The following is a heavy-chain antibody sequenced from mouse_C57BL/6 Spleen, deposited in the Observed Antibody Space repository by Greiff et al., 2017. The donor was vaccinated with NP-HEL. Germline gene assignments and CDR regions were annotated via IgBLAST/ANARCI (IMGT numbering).Heavy chain of an antibody. CDR1: GYAFSSYW. CDR2: IYPGDGDT. CDR3: ARETIVTTLDYYAMDY. Sequence: QVQLQQSGAELVKPGASVKISCKASGYAFSSYWMNWVKQRPGKGLEWIGQIYPGDGDTNYNGKFKGKATLTADKSSSTAYMQLSSLTSEDSAVYFCARETIVTTLDYYAMDYWGQGTSVTVSS. D-gene: IGHD2-5*01. V-gene: IGHV1-80*01. J-gene: IGHJ4*01.